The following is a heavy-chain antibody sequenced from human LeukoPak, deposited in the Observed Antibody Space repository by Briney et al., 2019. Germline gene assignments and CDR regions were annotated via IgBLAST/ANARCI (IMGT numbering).Heavy chain of an antibody. Sequence: PGGSLRLSCAASGFTFSSYAMSWVRQAPGKGLEWVSAISGSGGSTYYADSVKGRFTISRDNSKNTLYLQMNSLRAEDTAVYYCARVGPRAYCGGDCYSDIDYWGQGTLVTVSS. CDR3: ARVGPRAYCGGDCYSDIDY. CDR2: ISGSGGST. J-gene: IGHJ4*02. CDR1: GFTFSSYA. D-gene: IGHD2-21*02. V-gene: IGHV3-23*01.